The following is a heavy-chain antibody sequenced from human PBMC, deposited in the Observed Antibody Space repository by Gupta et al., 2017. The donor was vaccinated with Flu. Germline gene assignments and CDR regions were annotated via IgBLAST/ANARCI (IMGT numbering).Heavy chain of an antibody. D-gene: IGHD4-4*01. CDR3: ARDQEDYSNYVPHALGV. Sequence: QVQLQESGPGLVKPSETLSLTCAVSDLSISSGHYWGWIRQPPGKGLEWIGSIYYTGSTHYNPSLRSRLTISVDRYRNHFSLRLSSVTAADTAVYYCARDQEDYSNYVPHALGVWGQGTTVTVSS. CDR2: IYYTGST. CDR1: DLSISSGHY. J-gene: IGHJ6*02. V-gene: IGHV4-38-2*02.